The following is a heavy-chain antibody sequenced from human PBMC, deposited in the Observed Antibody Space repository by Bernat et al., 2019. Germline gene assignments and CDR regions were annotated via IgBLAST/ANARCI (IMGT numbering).Heavy chain of an antibody. Sequence: QVQLVQSGAEVKKPGASVKVSCKASGYTFTGYYMHWVRQAPGQGLEWMGWINPNSGGTNYAQKFQGWVTMTRDTSISTAYMELSRLRSDDTAVYYCARDLGVVVPAAIIYYYGMDVWGQGTTVTVSS. V-gene: IGHV1-2*04. CDR1: GYTFTGYY. CDR2: INPNSGGT. J-gene: IGHJ6*02. CDR3: ARDLGVVVPAAIIYYYGMDV. D-gene: IGHD2-2*01.